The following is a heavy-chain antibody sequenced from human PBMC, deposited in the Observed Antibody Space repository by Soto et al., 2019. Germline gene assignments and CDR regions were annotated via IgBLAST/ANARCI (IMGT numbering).Heavy chain of an antibody. CDR2: IGVAGDT. CDR3: VRGLPGGFDP. Sequence: PGGSLRLSCAASGFIFSSFDMHWVRQTTGKGLEWVSGIGVAGDTNXSGSVKGRFTISRENAKNSFVLQMNSLRAGDTAVYYCVRGLPGGFDPWGQGTLVTSPQ. V-gene: IGHV3-13*01. D-gene: IGHD3-10*01. CDR1: GFIFSSFD. J-gene: IGHJ5*02.